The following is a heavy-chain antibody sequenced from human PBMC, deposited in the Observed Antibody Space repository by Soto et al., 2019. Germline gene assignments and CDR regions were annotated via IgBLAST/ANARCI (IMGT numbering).Heavy chain of an antibody. CDR2: ITSSGSTK. Sequence: GGSLRLSCTASGFTFTDYYMTWIRQAPGKGLEWVSYITSSGSTKYYSDPVKGRFTISRDNAKNSLSLQMNSLRAEDTAVYYCARTKSYEPFGGRNWFDPWGQGTLVTVSS. V-gene: IGHV3-11*01. J-gene: IGHJ5*01. CDR3: ARTKSYEPFGGRNWFDP. D-gene: IGHD3-10*01. CDR1: GFTFTDYY.